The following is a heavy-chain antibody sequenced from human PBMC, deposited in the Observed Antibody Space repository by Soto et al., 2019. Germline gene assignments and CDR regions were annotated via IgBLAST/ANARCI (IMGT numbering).Heavy chain of an antibody. CDR2: LIPIFGTA. J-gene: IGHJ4*02. CDR3: ARERSAAGTDGVDY. V-gene: IGHV1-69*01. CDR1: GGTFSSYA. D-gene: IGHD6-13*01. Sequence: QVQLVQSGAEVKKPGSSVKVSCKASGGTFSSYAISWVRQAPGQGLEWMGGLIPIFGTANYAQKFQGRVTITADESTSSAYTELSSLRSEDTAVYYCARERSAAGTDGVDYWGQGTLVTVSS.